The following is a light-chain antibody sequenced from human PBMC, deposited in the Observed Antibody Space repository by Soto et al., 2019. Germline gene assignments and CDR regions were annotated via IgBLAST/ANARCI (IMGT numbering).Light chain of an antibody. CDR1: SSDVGGYNY. CDR3: SSVTSSTAVV. J-gene: IGLJ2*01. V-gene: IGLV2-14*01. Sequence: QSVLTQPASVSGSPGQSITISCTGTSSDVGGYNYVSWYQHHPGKAPKLMISQVTNRPSGVSNRFSGSKSGNTASLTISGLQAEDEADYYCSSVTSSTAVVFGGGTKVTVL. CDR2: QVT.